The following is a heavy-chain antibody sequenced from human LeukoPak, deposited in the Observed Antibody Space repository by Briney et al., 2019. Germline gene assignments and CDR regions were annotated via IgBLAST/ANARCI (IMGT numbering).Heavy chain of an antibody. Sequence: ASVKVSCKASGYTFTSYGISWVRQAPGQGLEWMGWISAYNGNTSYAQKLQGRDTMTTDTSTSTAYMELRSLRSDDTAVYYCARDLTMVRGVIRYYFDYWGQGTLVTVSS. J-gene: IGHJ4*02. D-gene: IGHD3-10*01. CDR3: ARDLTMVRGVIRYYFDY. CDR1: GYTFTSYG. V-gene: IGHV1-18*04. CDR2: ISAYNGNT.